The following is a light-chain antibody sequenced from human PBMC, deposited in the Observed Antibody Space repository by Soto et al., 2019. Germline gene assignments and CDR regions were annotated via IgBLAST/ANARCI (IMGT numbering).Light chain of an antibody. CDR1: SSNIGAGYD. J-gene: IGLJ2*01. CDR3: NSYTTSNTRI. CDR2: GNN. Sequence: QSVLTQPPSVSGAPGQTITISCTGSSSNIGAGYDVHWYQQLPGRAPKLLIYGNNNRPSGVPDRFSGSKSGTSVSLAITGLRGEDEADYYCNSYTTSNTRIFGGGTKVTVL. V-gene: IGLV1-40*01.